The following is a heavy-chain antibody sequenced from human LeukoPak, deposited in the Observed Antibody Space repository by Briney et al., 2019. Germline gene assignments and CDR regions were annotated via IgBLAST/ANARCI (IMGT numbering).Heavy chain of an antibody. CDR1: GDSISSGSYY. D-gene: IGHD3-9*01. Sequence: SGTLSLTCAVSGDSISSGSYYWSWIRQPAGKGLEWIGRIYTSGSTNYNPSLKSRVTISVDTSKNQFSLKLSSVTAADTAVYYCARNKYDILTGYFRRNNWFDPWGQGTLVTVSS. J-gene: IGHJ5*02. CDR2: IYTSGST. V-gene: IGHV4-61*02. CDR3: ARNKYDILTGYFRRNNWFDP.